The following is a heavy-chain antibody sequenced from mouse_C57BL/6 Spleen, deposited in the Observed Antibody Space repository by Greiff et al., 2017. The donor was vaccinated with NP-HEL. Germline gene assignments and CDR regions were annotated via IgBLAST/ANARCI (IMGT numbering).Heavy chain of an antibody. CDR2: INYDGSST. V-gene: IGHV5-16*01. CDR1: GFTFSDYY. J-gene: IGHJ2*01. Sequence: EVKLVESEGGLVQPGRSMKLSCTASGFTFSDYYMAWVRQVPEKGLEWVANINYDGSSTYYLDSLKSRFIISRDNAKNILYLQMSSLKSEDTATYYCAREEEGLDYWGQGTTLTVSS. D-gene: IGHD3-3*01. CDR3: AREEEGLDY.